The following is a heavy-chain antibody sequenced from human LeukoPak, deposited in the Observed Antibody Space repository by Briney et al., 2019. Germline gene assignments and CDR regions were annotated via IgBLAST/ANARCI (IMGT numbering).Heavy chain of an antibody. CDR3: ARAGIAARHLSYYYYMDV. CDR1: GFTFSSYS. J-gene: IGHJ6*03. V-gene: IGHV3-21*01. Sequence: GGSLRLSCAASGFTFSSYSMNWVRQAPGKGLEWGSSISSSSSYIYYADSVKGRFTISRDNAKNSLYLQMNSLRAEDTAVYYCARAGIAARHLSYYYYMDVWGKGTTVTVSS. D-gene: IGHD6-6*01. CDR2: ISSSSSYI.